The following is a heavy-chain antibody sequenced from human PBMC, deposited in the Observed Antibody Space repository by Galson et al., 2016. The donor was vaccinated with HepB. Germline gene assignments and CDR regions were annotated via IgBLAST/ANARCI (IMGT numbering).Heavy chain of an antibody. Sequence: SLRLSCAASGFTFSAYPMHWVRQAPGKGLVWISRILTDGSGTLYADSVKGRFTISRDNAKNTLFLQMNSLRADDTAVYYCARDNFGRLAYCGGDCYFPVYWGQGTLVTVSS. D-gene: IGHD2-21*02. J-gene: IGHJ4*02. CDR3: ARDNFGRLAYCGGDCYFPVY. CDR1: GFTFSAYP. CDR2: ILTDGSGT. V-gene: IGHV3-74*01.